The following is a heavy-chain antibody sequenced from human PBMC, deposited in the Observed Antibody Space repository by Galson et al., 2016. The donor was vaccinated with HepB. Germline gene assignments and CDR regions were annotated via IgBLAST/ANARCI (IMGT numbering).Heavy chain of an antibody. CDR3: AKDHGNRWLNNWFDP. CDR1: GFIVSSND. J-gene: IGHJ5*02. V-gene: IGHV3-53*01. CDR2: LNSGGST. D-gene: IGHD6-19*01. Sequence: LRLSCAASGFIVSSNDMTWVRQAPGKGLEWVSVLNSGGSTYYADSVKGRFTISRDNSKNTLYLQMNSLRDADTAVYYCAKDHGNRWLNNWFDPWGQGTLVTVSS.